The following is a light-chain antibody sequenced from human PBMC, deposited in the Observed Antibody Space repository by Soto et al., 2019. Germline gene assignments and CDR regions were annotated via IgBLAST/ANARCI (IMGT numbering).Light chain of an antibody. CDR3: SSFTSTTPYVL. J-gene: IGLJ2*01. CDR2: EVS. CDR1: SSDVGDYNY. V-gene: IGLV2-14*01. Sequence: QSALTQPASVSGSPGQSITISCTGTSSDVGDYNYVSWYQQHPGKAPKLMIYEVSNRPSGVSNRFSGSKSGNTASLTISGLQAEDEAEYYCSSFTSTTPYVLFGGGTKLTVL.